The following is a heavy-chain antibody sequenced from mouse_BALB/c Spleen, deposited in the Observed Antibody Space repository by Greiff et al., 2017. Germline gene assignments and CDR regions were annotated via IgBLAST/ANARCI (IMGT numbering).Heavy chain of an antibody. D-gene: IGHD2-4*01. CDR1: GYAFSSYW. J-gene: IGHJ2*01. CDR3: ARSYDYDGRLDY. Sequence: QVQLQQSGAELVRPGSSVKISCKASGYAFSSYWMNWVKQRPGQGLEWIGQIYPGDGDTNYNGKFKGKATLTADKSSSTAYMQLSSLTSEDSAVYFCARSYDYDGRLDYWGQGTTLTVSS. V-gene: IGHV1-80*01. CDR2: IYPGDGDT.